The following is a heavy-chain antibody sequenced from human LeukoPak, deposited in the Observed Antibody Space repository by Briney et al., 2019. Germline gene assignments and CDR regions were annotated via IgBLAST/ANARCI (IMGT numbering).Heavy chain of an antibody. CDR3: ASDYGSGSYRFDY. CDR2: VYNSGST. Sequence: SETLSLTCTVSGDSLGSYSWSWIRQPPGKGLEWIGYVYNSGSTTYNPSLKSRLTISLDTSKKQFSLNLRSVTAADTAVYYCASDYGSGSYRFDYWGQGILVIVSS. J-gene: IGHJ4*02. CDR1: GDSLGSYS. D-gene: IGHD3-10*01. V-gene: IGHV4-59*01.